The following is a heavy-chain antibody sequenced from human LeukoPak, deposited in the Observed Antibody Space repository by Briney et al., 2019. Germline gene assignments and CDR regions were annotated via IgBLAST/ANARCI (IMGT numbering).Heavy chain of an antibody. Sequence: SETLSLTCAVYGGSFSGYYWSWIRQPPGKGLEWIGEINHSGSTNYNPSLKSRVTISVDTSKDQFSLKLSSVTAADTAVYYCARVVDYDYVWGSYRYYYYYMDVWGKGTTVTISS. D-gene: IGHD3-16*02. CDR2: INHSGST. CDR1: GGSFSGYY. J-gene: IGHJ6*03. CDR3: ARVVDYDYVWGSYRYYYYYMDV. V-gene: IGHV4-34*01.